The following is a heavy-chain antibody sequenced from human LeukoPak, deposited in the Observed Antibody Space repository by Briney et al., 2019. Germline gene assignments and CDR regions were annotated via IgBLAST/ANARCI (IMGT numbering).Heavy chain of an antibody. Sequence: ASVKVSCKASGYTFTSYGISWVRQAPGQGLEWMGWINPNSGGTNYAQKFQGRVTMTRDTSISTAYMELSRLRSDDTAVYYCARDLTILFDYWGQGTLVTVSS. V-gene: IGHV1-2*02. J-gene: IGHJ4*02. CDR1: GYTFTSYG. D-gene: IGHD3-3*01. CDR2: INPNSGGT. CDR3: ARDLTILFDY.